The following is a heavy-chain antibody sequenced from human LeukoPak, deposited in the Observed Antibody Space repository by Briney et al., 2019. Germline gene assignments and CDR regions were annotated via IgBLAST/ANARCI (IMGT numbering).Heavy chain of an antibody. V-gene: IGHV3-9*01. CDR2: ISWNSGSI. Sequence: PGGSLRLSCAASGFTFDDYAMHWVRQAPGKGLEWVSGISWNSGSIGYADSVKGRFTISRDNAKNSLYLQMNSLRAEDTALYYCAKGTVALDWYFDLWGRGTLVTVSS. J-gene: IGHJ2*01. CDR1: GFTFDDYA. D-gene: IGHD6-19*01. CDR3: AKGTVALDWYFDL.